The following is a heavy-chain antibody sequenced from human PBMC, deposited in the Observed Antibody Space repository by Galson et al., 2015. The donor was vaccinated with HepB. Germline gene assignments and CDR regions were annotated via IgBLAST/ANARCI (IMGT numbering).Heavy chain of an antibody. Sequence: SLRLSCAASTFIFSTYSMNWVRQAPGKGLEWVSAISGSGGSTWYADSVKGRFTISRDNSKNTLFLQMNSLTAEDTAVYYCAKGSLAVRPYYFDYWGQGTLVTVSS. V-gene: IGHV3-23*01. CDR1: TFIFSTYS. CDR3: AKGSLAVRPYYFDY. J-gene: IGHJ4*02. D-gene: IGHD6-6*01. CDR2: ISGSGGST.